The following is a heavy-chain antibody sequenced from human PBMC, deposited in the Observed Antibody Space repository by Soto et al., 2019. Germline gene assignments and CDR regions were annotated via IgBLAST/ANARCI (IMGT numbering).Heavy chain of an antibody. CDR1: GYTFTSYA. J-gene: IGHJ5*02. CDR3: ARSTGSYYVWFDP. CDR2: INAGNGNK. V-gene: IGHV1-3*01. D-gene: IGHD1-26*01. Sequence: QVQLVQSGAEVKKPGASVKVSCKASGYTFTSYAMHWVRQAPGQRLEWLGWINAGNGNKKYSKKLQGRGTITSDTSAITAYMELSSLRSEDTAVYYCARSTGSYYVWFDPWGQGTLVTVSS.